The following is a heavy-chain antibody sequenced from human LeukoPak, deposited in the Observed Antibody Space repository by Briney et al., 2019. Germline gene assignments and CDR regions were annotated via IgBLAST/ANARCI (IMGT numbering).Heavy chain of an antibody. CDR1: GFTVRNNY. CDR3: ARPRGNVEMAAIPFDY. CDR2: IYSGGST. J-gene: IGHJ4*02. V-gene: IGHV3-66*04. Sequence: GGSLRLSRAASGFTVRNNYMSWVRQAPGKGLEWVSLIYSGGSTYYADSVRGRFTISRDNSNNTVYLQMNSLRAEDTAVYYCARPRGNVEMAAIPFDYWGQGTLVTVSS. D-gene: IGHD5-24*01.